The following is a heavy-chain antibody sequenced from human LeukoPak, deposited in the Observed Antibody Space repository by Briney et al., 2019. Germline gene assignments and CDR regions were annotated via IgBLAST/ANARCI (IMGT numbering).Heavy chain of an antibody. V-gene: IGHV3-11*01. CDR2: ISSSGSTI. Sequence: GGSLRLSCAASGFTFSDYYMSWIRQAPGKGLEWVSYISSSGSTIYYADSVKGRFTISRDSSKNTLFLQMNRLRPEDAAVYYCAKAPVTTCRGAYCYPFDYWGQGTLVTVSS. J-gene: IGHJ4*02. CDR1: GFTFSDYY. CDR3: AKAPVTTCRGAYCYPFDY. D-gene: IGHD2-21*01.